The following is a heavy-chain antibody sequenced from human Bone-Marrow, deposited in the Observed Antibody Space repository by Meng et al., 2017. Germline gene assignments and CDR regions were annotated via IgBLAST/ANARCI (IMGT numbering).Heavy chain of an antibody. Sequence: GESLKISCAASGFTFSSYSMNWVRQAPGKGLEWVSSISSSSSYIYYADSVKGRFTISRDNAKNSLYLQMNSLRAEDTAVYYCARVPPDYGGNSCDYWGQGTLVTVSS. D-gene: IGHD4-23*01. CDR1: GFTFSSYS. CDR2: ISSSSSYI. V-gene: IGHV3-21*01. J-gene: IGHJ4*02. CDR3: ARVPPDYGGNSCDY.